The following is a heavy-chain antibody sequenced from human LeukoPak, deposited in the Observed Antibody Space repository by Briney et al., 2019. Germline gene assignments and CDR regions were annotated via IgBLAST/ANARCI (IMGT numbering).Heavy chain of an antibody. J-gene: IGHJ5*02. D-gene: IGHD3-9*01. CDR1: GFTFDDYA. CDR2: ISWNSGSI. CDR3: ARVFAILTGSPLDP. Sequence: PGGSLRLSCAASGFTFDDYAMHWVRQAPGKGLEWVSGISWNSGSIGYADSVKGRFTISRDNSKNTLYLQMNSLRSDDTAVYYCARVFAILTGSPLDPWGQGTLVTVSS. V-gene: IGHV3-9*01.